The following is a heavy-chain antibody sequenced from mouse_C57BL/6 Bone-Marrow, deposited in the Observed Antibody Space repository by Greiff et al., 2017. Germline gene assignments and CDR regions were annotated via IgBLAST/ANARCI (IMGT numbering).Heavy chain of an antibody. V-gene: IGHV1-64*01. CDR2: IHPNSGST. Sequence: QVQLQQPGAELVKPGASVKLSCKASGYTFTSYWMHWVKQRPGQGLEWIGMIHPNSGSTNYNEKFKSKATLTVDKSSSTAYMQLSSLTSEDSAVYYCARSYYYGSRGWFADWGQGTLGTVSA. CDR1: GYTFTSYW. D-gene: IGHD1-1*01. CDR3: ARSYYYGSRGWFAD. J-gene: IGHJ3*01.